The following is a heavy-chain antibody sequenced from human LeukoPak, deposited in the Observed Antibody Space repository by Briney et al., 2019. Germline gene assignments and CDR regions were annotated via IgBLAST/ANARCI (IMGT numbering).Heavy chain of an antibody. Sequence: SVEVSCKASGGTFSSYAISWVRQAPGQGLEWMGRIIPILGIANYAQKFQGRVTITADKSTSTAYMELSSLRSEDTAVYYCARDDYGDYVGFDYWGQGTLVTVSS. CDR1: GGTFSSYA. CDR2: IIPILGIA. D-gene: IGHD4-17*01. V-gene: IGHV1-69*04. J-gene: IGHJ4*02. CDR3: ARDDYGDYVGFDY.